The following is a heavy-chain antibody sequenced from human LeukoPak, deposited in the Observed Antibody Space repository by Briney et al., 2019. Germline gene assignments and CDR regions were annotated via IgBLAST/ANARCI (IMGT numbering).Heavy chain of an antibody. V-gene: IGHV5-51*01. CDR2: IYPGDSDT. CDR1: GYSFTSYW. J-gene: IGHJ6*03. D-gene: IGHD2-15*01. Sequence: GESLKISCKGSGYSFTSYWIGWVRQMPGKGLEWMGIIYPGDSDTRYSPSFQGQVTISADKSISTAYLQWSSLKASDTAMYYCASGGGRLYYYYYYYYMDVWGKGTTVTVSS. CDR3: ASGGGRLYYYYYYYYMDV.